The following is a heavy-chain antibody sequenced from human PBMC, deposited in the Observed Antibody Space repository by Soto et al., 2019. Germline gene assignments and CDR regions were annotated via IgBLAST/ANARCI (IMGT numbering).Heavy chain of an antibody. Sequence: LRLSCAASGFTFSSYAMHWARQAPGKGLEWVAVISYDGSNKYYADSVKGRFTISRDNSKNTLYLQMNSLRAEDTAVYYCARDRYSSGWHSGGIDYWGQGTLVTVSS. CDR2: ISYDGSNK. CDR3: ARDRYSSGWHSGGIDY. CDR1: GFTFSSYA. V-gene: IGHV3-30-3*01. J-gene: IGHJ4*02. D-gene: IGHD6-19*01.